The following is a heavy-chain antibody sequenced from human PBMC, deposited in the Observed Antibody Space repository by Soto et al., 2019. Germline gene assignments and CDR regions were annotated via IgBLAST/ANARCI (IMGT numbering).Heavy chain of an antibody. Sequence: GGSLILSCAAYGLTFSSYGMHWVRQDPGKGLEWVAVISYDGSNKYYADSVKGRFTISRDNSKNTLYLQMNSLRAEDTAVYYCAKGRKCYYFDYWGQGTLVTVSS. CDR1: GLTFSSYG. V-gene: IGHV3-30*18. CDR3: AKGRKCYYFDY. CDR2: ISYDGSNK. J-gene: IGHJ4*02.